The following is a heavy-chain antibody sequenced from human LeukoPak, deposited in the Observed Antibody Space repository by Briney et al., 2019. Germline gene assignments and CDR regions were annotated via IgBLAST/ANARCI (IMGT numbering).Heavy chain of an antibody. V-gene: IGHV4-34*01. CDR3: ARVGIAVAGHDAFDI. Sequence: PSETLSLTCAVYGGSFSGYYWSWIRQPPGKGLEWIGEINHSGSTNYNPSLKSRVTISVDTSKNQFSPKLSSVTAADTAVYYCARVGIAVAGHDAFDIWGQGTMVTVSS. J-gene: IGHJ3*02. CDR2: INHSGST. D-gene: IGHD6-19*01. CDR1: GGSFSGYY.